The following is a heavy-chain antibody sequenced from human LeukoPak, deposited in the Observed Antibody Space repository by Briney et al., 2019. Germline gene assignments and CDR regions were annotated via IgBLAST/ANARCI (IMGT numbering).Heavy chain of an antibody. CDR1: GGSFSGYY. CDR3: ARDQGDGTLSPFDY. Sequence: KASETLSLTCAVYGGSFSGYYWSWIRQPPGKGLEWIGEINHSGSTNYSPSLKSRVTISVDTSKNQFSLKLSSVTAADTAVYYCARDQGDGTLSPFDYWGQGTLVTVSS. J-gene: IGHJ4*02. CDR2: INHSGST. V-gene: IGHV4-34*01. D-gene: IGHD1-26*01.